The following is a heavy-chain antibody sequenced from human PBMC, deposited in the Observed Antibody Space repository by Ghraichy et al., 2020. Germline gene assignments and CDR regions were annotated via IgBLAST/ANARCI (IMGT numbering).Heavy chain of an antibody. J-gene: IGHJ1*01. CDR1: GDSVTSGSSY. V-gene: IGHV4-61*01. Sequence: SQTLSLTCTVSGDSVTSGSSYWSWIRQPPGKGLEWIGYASYSGSTNYNPSLKSRVTMSVDTSKSQFSLRLTSVTAADTAVYYCARETLGNPYRGYFQHWGHGTLVTVSS. CDR2: ASYSGST. D-gene: IGHD1-14*01. CDR3: ARETLGNPYRGYFQH.